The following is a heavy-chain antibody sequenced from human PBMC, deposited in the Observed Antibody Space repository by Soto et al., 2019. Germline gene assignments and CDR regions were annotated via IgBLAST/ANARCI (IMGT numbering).Heavy chain of an antibody. Sequence: QVQLVESGGGVVQSGRSLRLSCAASGFTFSNYAMYWVRQAPGKGLDWVAVISYDGSKKYYAGSVKGQFTMSRDNSKNTLYLQMNSLRHEDTAVYDCAREATGRAGMDYWGRGTLVTVSS. V-gene: IGHV3-30*04. CDR3: AREATGRAGMDY. D-gene: IGHD6-13*01. J-gene: IGHJ4*02. CDR1: GFTFSNYA. CDR2: ISYDGSKK.